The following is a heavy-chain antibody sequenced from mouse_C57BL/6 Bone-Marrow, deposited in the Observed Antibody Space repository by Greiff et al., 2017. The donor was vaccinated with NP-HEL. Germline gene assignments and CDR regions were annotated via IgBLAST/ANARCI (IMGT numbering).Heavy chain of an antibody. D-gene: IGHD1-1*01. CDR2: IDPENGDT. CDR1: GFNIKDDY. V-gene: IGHV14-4*01. Sequence: EVQLQQSGAELVRPGASVKLSCTASGFNIKDDYMHWVKQRPEQGLEWIGWIDPENGDTEYASKFQGKATITADTSSNTAYLQLSSLTSEDTAVYYCTTSHYGSPYWYFDVWGTGTTVTVSS. J-gene: IGHJ1*03. CDR3: TTSHYGSPYWYFDV.